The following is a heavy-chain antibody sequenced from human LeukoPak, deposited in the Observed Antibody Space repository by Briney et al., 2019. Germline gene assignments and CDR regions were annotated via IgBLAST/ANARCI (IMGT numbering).Heavy chain of an antibody. CDR1: GFTFSSYG. D-gene: IGHD3-16*02. J-gene: IGHJ4*02. Sequence: QPGGSLRLSCAASGFTFSSYGMHWVRQALGKGLEWVAVISYDGSNKYYADSVKGRFTISRDNSKNTLYLQMNSLRAEDTAVYYCAKDSGDYVWGSYRYNMAYFDYWGQGTLVTVSS. CDR2: ISYDGSNK. CDR3: AKDSGDYVWGSYRYNMAYFDY. V-gene: IGHV3-30*18.